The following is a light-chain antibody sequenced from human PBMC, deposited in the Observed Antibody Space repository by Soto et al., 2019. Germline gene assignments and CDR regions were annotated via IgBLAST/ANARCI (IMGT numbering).Light chain of an antibody. J-gene: IGLJ3*02. V-gene: IGLV2-14*03. CDR3: TSYTNSDSWV. Sequence: QSALTQPASVSGSPGQSITISCTGSSSDVGQYNYVSWYKQHPGKAPKLIVFDVSNRPSGVSNRFSGSKSGNTASLTISGLQAEDEADYYCTSYTNSDSWVFGGGTKLTVL. CDR1: SSDVGQYNY. CDR2: DVS.